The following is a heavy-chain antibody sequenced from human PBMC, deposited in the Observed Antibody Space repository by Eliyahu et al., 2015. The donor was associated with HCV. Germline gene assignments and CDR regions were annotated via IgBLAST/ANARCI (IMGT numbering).Heavy chain of an antibody. CDR3: ARHPHGTALGYFDY. V-gene: IGHV4-39*01. J-gene: IGHJ4*02. CDR2: IYYSEST. Sequence: QLQLQESGPGLVKPSETLSLTCTVSGGSITNSDYFWGWIRQPPGKGLEWIASIYYSESTYYDPALKSRVTISEDTSKNQFSLRLTSVTAADTAIYYCARHPHGTALGYFDYWGQGTLVTVFS. CDR1: GGSITNSDYF. D-gene: IGHD2-21*02.